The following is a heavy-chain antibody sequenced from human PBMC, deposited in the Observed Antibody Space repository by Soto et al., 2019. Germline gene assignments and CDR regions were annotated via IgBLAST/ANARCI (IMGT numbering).Heavy chain of an antibody. CDR3: ARSHGAVARFDY. V-gene: IGHV4-59*01. J-gene: IGHJ4*02. CDR2: IYYSGST. CDR1: GGSISSYY. D-gene: IGHD6-19*01. Sequence: SETLSLTCTVSGGSISSYYWSWIRQPPGKGLEWIGYIYYSGSTNYNPSLKRRVTISVDTSKNQFSLKLSSVTAADTAVYYCARSHGAVARFDYWGQGTLVTLSS.